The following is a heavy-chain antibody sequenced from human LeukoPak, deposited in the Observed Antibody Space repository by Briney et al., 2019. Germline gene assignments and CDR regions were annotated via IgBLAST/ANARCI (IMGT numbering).Heavy chain of an antibody. Sequence: SETLSLTCAVYGGSFSGYYWSWIRQHPGKGLEWIGYIYYSGSTYYNPSLKSRVTISVDTSKNQFSLKLSSVTAADTAVYYCARIPGGDGSDYYYYGMDVWGKGTTVTVSS. D-gene: IGHD3-10*01. V-gene: IGHV4-31*11. J-gene: IGHJ6*04. CDR1: GGSFSGYY. CDR3: ARIPGGDGSDYYYYGMDV. CDR2: IYYSGST.